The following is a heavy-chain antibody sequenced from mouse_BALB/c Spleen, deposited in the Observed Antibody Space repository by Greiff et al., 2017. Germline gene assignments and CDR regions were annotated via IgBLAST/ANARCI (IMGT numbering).Heavy chain of an antibody. Sequence: VKLMESGPGLVAPSQCLSITCTVSGFSLTGYCVNWVRQPPGKGLEWLGMIWGDGSTDYNSALKSRLSTSKDNSKSHVFLKMNSLQTDDTARYYSARIREYDMDYWGQGTTVTVSS. CDR1: GFSLTGYC. CDR3: ARIREYDMDY. V-gene: IGHV2-6-7*01. CDR2: IWGDGST. D-gene: IGHD3-2*02. J-gene: IGHJ4*01.